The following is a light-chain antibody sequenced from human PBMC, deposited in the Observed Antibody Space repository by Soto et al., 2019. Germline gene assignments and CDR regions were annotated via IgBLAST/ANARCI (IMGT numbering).Light chain of an antibody. CDR2: GNN. Sequence: QAVVTQPPSVSGAPGQRVTISCTGSSSTIGAGYDVHWYQQLPGTAPKLLIYGNNNRPSGVPDRFSGSKSGTSASLAITGLQAEDEADYYCQSYDNSLPVFGTGTKLTVL. J-gene: IGLJ1*01. V-gene: IGLV1-40*01. CDR1: SSTIGAGYD. CDR3: QSYDNSLPV.